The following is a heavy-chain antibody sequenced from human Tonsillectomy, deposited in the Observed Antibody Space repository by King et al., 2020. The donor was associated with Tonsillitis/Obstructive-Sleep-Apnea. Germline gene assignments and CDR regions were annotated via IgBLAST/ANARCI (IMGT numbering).Heavy chain of an antibody. CDR1: GFSLSNVRMG. CDR3: ARISHDYTISGPSGWFDP. Sequence: TLKESGPVLVKPPETLTLTCTVSGFSLSNVRMGVSWIRQPPGKALEWLAHIFSNDEKSYSTSLKSRLTISKDTSKSQVVLTMTNMDPVDTATYYCARISHDYTISGPSGWFDPWGQGTLVTVSS. J-gene: IGHJ5*02. V-gene: IGHV2-26*01. D-gene: IGHD4-11*01. CDR2: IFSNDEK.